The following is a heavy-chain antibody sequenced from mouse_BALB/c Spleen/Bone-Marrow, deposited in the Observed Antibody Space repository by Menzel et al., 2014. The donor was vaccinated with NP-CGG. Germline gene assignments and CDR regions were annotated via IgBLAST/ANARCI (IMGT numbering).Heavy chain of an antibody. CDR2: IYPSTGYT. V-gene: IGHV1-7*01. Sequence: QVQLKESGAELAKPGASVEMSCKASGYTFTNYWMHWVKQRPRQGLEWIGYIYPSTGYTEYNQKFKDKATLTSDKSSSTAYMQLSSLTSEDSAVYYCAGGRFAYWGQGTLVTVSA. CDR1: GYTFTNYW. J-gene: IGHJ3*01. CDR3: AGGRFAY.